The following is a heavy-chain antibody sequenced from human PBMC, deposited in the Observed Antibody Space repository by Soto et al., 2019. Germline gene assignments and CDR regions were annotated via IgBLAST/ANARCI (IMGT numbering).Heavy chain of an antibody. D-gene: IGHD3-10*01. J-gene: IGHJ4*02. CDR2: LSGSGGTT. Sequence: EVQLLASGGGLVHPGGSLRLSCAASGLTFTSYAMSLVRQAPGKGLEWVSGLSGSGGTTYYADSVKGRFTISRDNSKNTLYLQMDSLRAEDTAVYYCAKDRRISMVRGYYFEYWGQGTLVTVSS. CDR3: AKDRRISMVRGYYFEY. V-gene: IGHV3-23*01. CDR1: GLTFTSYA.